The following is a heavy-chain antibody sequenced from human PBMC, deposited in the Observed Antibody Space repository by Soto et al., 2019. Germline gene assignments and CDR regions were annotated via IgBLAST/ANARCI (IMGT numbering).Heavy chain of an antibody. D-gene: IGHD4-17*01. CDR1: GYTFTGYY. V-gene: IGHV1-2*02. Sequence: ASVKVSCKASGYTFTGYYMHWVRQAPGQGLEWMGWINPNSGGTNYAQKFQGRVTMTRDTSISTAYMELSRLRSDDTAVYYCARQRIGTVTTPGGYYYYYYGMDVWGQGTTVTVSS. J-gene: IGHJ6*02. CDR3: ARQRIGTVTTPGGYYYYYYGMDV. CDR2: INPNSGGT.